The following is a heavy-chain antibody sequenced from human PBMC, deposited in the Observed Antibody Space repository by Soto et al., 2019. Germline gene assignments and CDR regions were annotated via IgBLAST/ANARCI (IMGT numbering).Heavy chain of an antibody. CDR3: AKDFSSASSRRWYFDL. CDR1: GFTFSNFG. V-gene: IGHV3-30*18. Sequence: QVQLVQSGGGVVQPGRSLRLSCAASGFTFSNFGMHWVRQAPGKGLEWVATILYDGSDQYYADSVRGRFTISRDNSNDALDLKMNSRKPEDTAVYYCAKDFSSASSRRWYFDLWGRGTLVGVSS. D-gene: IGHD3-22*01. CDR2: ILYDGSDQ. J-gene: IGHJ2*01.